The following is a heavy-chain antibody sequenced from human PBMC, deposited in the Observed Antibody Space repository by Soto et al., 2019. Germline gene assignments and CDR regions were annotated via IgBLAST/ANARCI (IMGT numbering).Heavy chain of an antibody. CDR1: GYTFTSYG. J-gene: IGHJ4*02. CDR3: ATDLLRFSAPGGIDY. Sequence: ASVKVSCKASGYTFTSYGISWVRQAPGQGLEWMGWISAYNGNTNYAQKLQGRVTMTEDTSTDTAYMELSSLRSEDTAVYYCATDLLRFSAPGGIDYWGQGTLVTVSS. V-gene: IGHV1-18*01. CDR2: ISAYNGNT. D-gene: IGHD3-3*01.